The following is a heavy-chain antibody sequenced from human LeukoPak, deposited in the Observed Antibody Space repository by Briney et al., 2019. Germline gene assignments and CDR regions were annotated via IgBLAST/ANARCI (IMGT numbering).Heavy chain of an antibody. D-gene: IGHD3-3*01. CDR2: INPNSGGT. CDR1: GYTLTGYY. Sequence: ASVKVSCKASGYTLTGYYMHWVRQAPGQGLEWMGWINPNSGGTNYAQKFQGRVTMTEDTSTDTAYMELSSLRSEDTAVYYCATGVGRADDFWSGYSSSFDYWGQGTLVTVSS. CDR3: ATGVGRADDFWSGYSSSFDY. J-gene: IGHJ4*02. V-gene: IGHV1-2*02.